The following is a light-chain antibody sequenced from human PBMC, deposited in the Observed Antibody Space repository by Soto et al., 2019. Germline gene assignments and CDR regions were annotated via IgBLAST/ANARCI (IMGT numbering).Light chain of an antibody. Sequence: DIQMTQSPSSLSASVGDRVTITCRASQGISKYLAWYQQKPGKVPKLLIYAASTLQSGVPSLFSGSGSGTDFTLSISSLQPEAVATYSCQKYISATHTFGLLTQLEI. CDR2: AAS. CDR1: QGISKY. V-gene: IGKV1-27*01. CDR3: QKYISATHT. J-gene: IGKJ2*01.